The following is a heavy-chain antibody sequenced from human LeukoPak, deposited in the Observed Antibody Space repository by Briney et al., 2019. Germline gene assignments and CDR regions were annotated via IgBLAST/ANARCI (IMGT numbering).Heavy chain of an antibody. CDR2: IYYSGST. V-gene: IGHV4-39*07. J-gene: IGHJ4*02. D-gene: IGHD5-12*01. CDR3: ARGLGLRGYSGYRFDY. Sequence: SETLSLTCTVSGGSISSSSYYWGWIRQPPGKGLEWIGSIYYSGSTYYNPSLKSRVTISVDTSKNQFSLKLSSVTAADTAVYYCARGLGLRGYSGYRFDYWGQGTLVTVSS. CDR1: GGSISSSSYY.